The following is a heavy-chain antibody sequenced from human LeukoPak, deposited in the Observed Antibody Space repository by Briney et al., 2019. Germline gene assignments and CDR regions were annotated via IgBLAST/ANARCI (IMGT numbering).Heavy chain of an antibody. CDR3: ARVFGTTVTGGPGGY. CDR2: INSYTGNT. Sequence: ASVKVSCKASGYTFTSYYMHWVRQAPGQGLEWMGWINSYTGNTYYAQNLQGRVTMTTDTSTSTAYMELRSLRSDDTAVYYCARVFGTTVTGGPGGYWGQGTLVTVSS. J-gene: IGHJ4*02. CDR1: GYTFTSYY. V-gene: IGHV1-18*04. D-gene: IGHD4-17*01.